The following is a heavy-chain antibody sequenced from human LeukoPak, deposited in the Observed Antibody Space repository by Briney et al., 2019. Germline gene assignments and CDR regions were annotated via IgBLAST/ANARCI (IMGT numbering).Heavy chain of an antibody. J-gene: IGHJ3*02. CDR3: STRYNDTSGDTRGI. V-gene: IGHV3-15*01. D-gene: IGHD3-22*01. CDR2: IKSRTDGGTA. CDR1: GFTFNNAW. Sequence: GGSLRLSCAASGFTFNNAWMTWVRQAPGKGLEWVGHIKSRTDGGTAEYAAPVKGRFTISRDDSKNTLYLQMNSLKTEDTAVYYCSTRYNDTSGDTRGIWGQGTMVTVSS.